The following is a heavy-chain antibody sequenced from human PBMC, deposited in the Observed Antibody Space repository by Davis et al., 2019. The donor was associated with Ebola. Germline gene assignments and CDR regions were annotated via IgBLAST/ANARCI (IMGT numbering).Heavy chain of an antibody. CDR2: INHSGST. CDR3: AITNSRYFDY. D-gene: IGHD1-14*01. Sequence: PGGSLRLSCAVYGGSFSGYYWSWIRQPPGKGLEWIGEINHSGSTNYNPSLKSRVTISVDKSKNQFSLKLSSVTAADTAVYYCAITNSRYFDYWGQGTLVTVSS. CDR1: GGSFSGYY. J-gene: IGHJ4*02. V-gene: IGHV4-34*01.